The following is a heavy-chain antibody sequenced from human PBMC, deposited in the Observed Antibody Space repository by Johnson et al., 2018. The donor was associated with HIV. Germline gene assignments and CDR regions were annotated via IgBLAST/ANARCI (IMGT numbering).Heavy chain of an antibody. CDR1: GFTFSSYA. CDR2: ISNNGGST. V-gene: IGHV3-64*01. CDR3: AKDVLWGSGSVLGAFDV. D-gene: IGHD1-26*01. J-gene: IGHJ3*01. Sequence: VQLVESGGGVIRPGGSLRLSCAASGFTFSSYAMSWVRQAPGKGLEYVSAISNNGGSTYYAKSVEGRFTISRDNSKNTLSLQMGSLRAEDMAVYYCAKDVLWGSGSVLGAFDVWGQGTMLTVSS.